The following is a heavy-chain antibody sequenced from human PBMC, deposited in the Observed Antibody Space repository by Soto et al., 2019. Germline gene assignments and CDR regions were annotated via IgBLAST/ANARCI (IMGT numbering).Heavy chain of an antibody. Sequence: QVQLVESGGGVVQPGRSLRLSCAASGFTCSSYAMHWVRQAPGQGLEWVAVISYDGSNKYYADSVKGRFTISRDNSKNTPYLHMNSLSAADTAVYYCARAMARGYYSYGMYVWCQATTVTVSS. CDR2: ISYDGSNK. CDR1: GFTCSSYA. CDR3: ARAMARGYYSYGMYV. J-gene: IGHJ6*02. V-gene: IGHV3-30-3*01. D-gene: IGHD5-12*01.